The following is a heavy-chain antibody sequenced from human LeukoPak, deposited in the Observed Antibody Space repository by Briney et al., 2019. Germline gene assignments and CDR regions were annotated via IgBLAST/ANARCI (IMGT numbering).Heavy chain of an antibody. D-gene: IGHD1-1*01. CDR2: ISRSGSII. J-gene: IGHJ5*02. CDR3: ARGPTGSSNWFDP. Sequence: GGSLRLSCAASGFTFSDYFMNWIRRAPGKGLEWVSHISRSGSIIYYADSVKGRFTISRDNAKNSLYLQMNSLRAEDTAVYYCARGPTGSSNWFDPWGQGTLVTVSS. V-gene: IGHV3-11*01. CDR1: GFTFSDYF.